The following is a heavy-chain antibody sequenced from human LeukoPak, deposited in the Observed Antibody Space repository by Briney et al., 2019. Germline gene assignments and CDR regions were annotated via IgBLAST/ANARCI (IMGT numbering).Heavy chain of an antibody. CDR3: ARLLDYDNSGDTDTFDI. Sequence: SDTLSLTCTGSGGSIASYYWSWIRQSPGKRLEWIASINYSGRTKLNPSLQSRVAISLDMSNNHFSLQLRSVTAADTAIYYCARLLDYDNSGDTDTFDIWGQGTMVTVFS. J-gene: IGHJ3*02. CDR2: INYSGRT. D-gene: IGHD3-22*01. V-gene: IGHV4-59*01. CDR1: GGSIASYY.